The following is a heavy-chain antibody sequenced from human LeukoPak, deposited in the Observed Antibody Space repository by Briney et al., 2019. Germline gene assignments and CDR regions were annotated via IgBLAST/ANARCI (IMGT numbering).Heavy chain of an antibody. CDR1: GFTFSSYS. CDR3: STAKFDY. V-gene: IGHV3-48*01. J-gene: IGHJ4*02. Sequence: GSLRLSCAASGFTFSSYSMNWVRQAPGKGLEWVSHISISGTIYYADSVKGRFTISRDNAKKSLSLQMNSLRAEDTAVYYCSTAKFDYWGQGTLVTVSS. CDR2: ISISGTI.